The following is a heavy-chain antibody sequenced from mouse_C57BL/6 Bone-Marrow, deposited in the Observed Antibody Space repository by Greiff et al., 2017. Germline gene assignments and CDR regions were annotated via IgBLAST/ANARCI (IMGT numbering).Heavy chain of an antibody. D-gene: IGHD1-1*01. CDR3: TPYGSSYGGPWFAY. CDR1: GYTFTSYW. Sequence: QVQLQQPGAELVKPGASVKVSCKASGYTFTSYWMHWVKQRPGQGLEWIGRIHPSDSDTNYNQKFKGKATLTVDKSSSTAYMQLSSLTSEDTAVYYCTPYGSSYGGPWFAYWGQGTLVTVSA. CDR2: IHPSDSDT. J-gene: IGHJ3*01. V-gene: IGHV1-74*01.